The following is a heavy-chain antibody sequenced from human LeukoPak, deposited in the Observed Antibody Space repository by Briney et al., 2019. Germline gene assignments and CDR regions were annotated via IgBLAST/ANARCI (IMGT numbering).Heavy chain of an antibody. CDR3: ARVSGFWSGYPNWFDP. D-gene: IGHD3-3*01. J-gene: IGHJ5*02. CDR1: GGSISSYY. Sequence: SETLSLTCTVSGGSISSYYRSLIRQPPGKGLEWIGYIYYSGSTNYNPSLKSRVTISVDMSKNQFSLKLSSVTAADTAVYHCARVSGFWSGYPNWFDPWGQGTLVTVSS. V-gene: IGHV4-59*01. CDR2: IYYSGST.